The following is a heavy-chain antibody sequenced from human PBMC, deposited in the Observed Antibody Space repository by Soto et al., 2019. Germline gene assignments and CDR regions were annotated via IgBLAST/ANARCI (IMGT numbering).Heavy chain of an antibody. Sequence: QVQLVQSGTEVKKPGASVKVSCKASSYTFTSYGISWVRQAPGQGLEWMGWVSAYAGDTNYAPNLRGRVTMTTDTATSTAYMELRSLRADDTALYDCARDWDDGDNDEVLDIWGQGKRV. D-gene: IGHD4-17*01. CDR1: SYTFTSYG. V-gene: IGHV1-18*01. CDR2: VSAYAGDT. CDR3: ARDWDDGDNDEVLDI. J-gene: IGHJ3*02.